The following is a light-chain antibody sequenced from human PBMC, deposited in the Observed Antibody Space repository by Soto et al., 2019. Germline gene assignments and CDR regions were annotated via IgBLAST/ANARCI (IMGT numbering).Light chain of an antibody. CDR3: QSYDSSLSGSEV. V-gene: IGLV1-40*01. CDR2: GNS. CDR1: SSNIGAGYD. Sequence: QSVLTQPPSVSGAPGQRGTISCTGSSSNIGAGYDVHWYQQLPGTAPKLLIYGNSNRPSGVPDRFSGSKSGTSASLAITGLQAEDEADYCCQSYDSSLSGSEVFGGGTKLTVL. J-gene: IGLJ2*01.